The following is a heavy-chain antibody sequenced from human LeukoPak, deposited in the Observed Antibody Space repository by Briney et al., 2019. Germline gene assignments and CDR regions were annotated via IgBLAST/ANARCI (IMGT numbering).Heavy chain of an antibody. J-gene: IGHJ5*02. CDR1: GGSFSGYY. CDR3: AGRGDLIWFDP. V-gene: IGHV4-34*01. Sequence: SETLSLTCAVYGGSFSGYYWSWIRQPPGKGLEWIGEINHSGSTNYNPSLKSRVTISVDTSKNQFSLKLSSVTAADTAVYYCAGRGDLIWFDPWGQGTLVTVSS. CDR2: INHSGST. D-gene: IGHD3-10*01.